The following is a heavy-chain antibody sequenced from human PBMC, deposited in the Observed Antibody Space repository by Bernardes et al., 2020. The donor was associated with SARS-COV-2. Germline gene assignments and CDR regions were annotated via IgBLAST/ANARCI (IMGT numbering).Heavy chain of an antibody. CDR1: GSSVTTTGVG. V-gene: IGHV2-5*02. Sequence: SGPTLVKPTQTLTLTCVVSGSSVTTTGVGVGWIRQPPGKALEWLALIYWDDDKRYSPSLKNRLSITKDTSKNQVVLRMTNMDPVDTATYYCAHTRPMVSGIIVSAFDIWGQGTMVTVSS. J-gene: IGHJ3*02. D-gene: IGHD3-10*01. CDR2: IYWDDDK. CDR3: AHTRPMVSGIIVSAFDI.